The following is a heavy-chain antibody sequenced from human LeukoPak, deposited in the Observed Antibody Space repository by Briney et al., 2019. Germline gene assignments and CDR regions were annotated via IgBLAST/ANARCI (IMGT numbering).Heavy chain of an antibody. CDR2: FDPEDGET. V-gene: IGHV1-24*01. J-gene: IGHJ4*02. Sequence: ASVKVSCKASGYTFTSYYMHWVRQAPGKGLEWMGGFDPEDGETIYAQKFQGRVTMTEDTSTDTAYMELSSLRSEDTAVYYCATDKISSSWRYWGQGTLVTVSS. CDR1: GYTFTSYY. D-gene: IGHD6-13*01. CDR3: ATDKISSSWRY.